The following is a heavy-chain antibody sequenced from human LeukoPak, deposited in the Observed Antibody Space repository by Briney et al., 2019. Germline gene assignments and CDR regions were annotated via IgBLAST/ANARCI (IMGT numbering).Heavy chain of an antibody. CDR3: SRGPELIAGANNPFDI. V-gene: IGHV3-30*01. D-gene: IGHD1-26*01. J-gene: IGHJ3*02. CDR1: GFTFSAYA. Sequence: PGTSLRLSCAASGFTFSAYAVHWVRQAPGKGLEWVAVISYDGSNKYYADSVKRRFTISGDNSKDTLYLQMKSMRPEDTAVYYCSRGPELIAGANNPFDIWGQGTMVTVSS. CDR2: ISYDGSNK.